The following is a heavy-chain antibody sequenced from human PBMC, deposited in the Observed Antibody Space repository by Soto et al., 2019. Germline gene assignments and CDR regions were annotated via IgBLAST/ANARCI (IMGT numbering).Heavy chain of an antibody. Sequence: QVQLVESGGGVVQPGRSLRLSCAASGFTFSSYGMHWVRQAPGKGLEWVAVISYDGSNKYYADYVKGRFTISRDNSKNALYLQMNSLRAEDTAVYYCAKAGIAARPYWYFDLWGRGTLVTVSS. J-gene: IGHJ2*01. D-gene: IGHD6-6*01. V-gene: IGHV3-30*18. CDR1: GFTFSSYG. CDR3: AKAGIAARPYWYFDL. CDR2: ISYDGSNK.